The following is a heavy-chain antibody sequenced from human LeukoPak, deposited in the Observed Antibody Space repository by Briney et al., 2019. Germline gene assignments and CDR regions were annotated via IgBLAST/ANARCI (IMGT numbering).Heavy chain of an antibody. CDR2: INHSGST. J-gene: IGHJ4*02. CDR3: ASGDTAIPFDY. Sequence: SETLSLTCTVSGDSISSYYWSWIRQPPGKGLEWIGEINHSGSTNYNPSLKSRVTISVDTSKNQFSLKLSSVTAADTAVYYCASGDTAIPFDYWGQGTLVTVSS. V-gene: IGHV4-34*01. CDR1: GDSISSYY. D-gene: IGHD5-18*01.